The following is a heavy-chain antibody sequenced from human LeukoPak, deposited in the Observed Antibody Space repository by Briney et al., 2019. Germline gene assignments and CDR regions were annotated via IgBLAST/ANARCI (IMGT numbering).Heavy chain of an antibody. CDR3: ATYCGGDCYRDY. J-gene: IGHJ4*02. Sequence: PGGSLRLSCAASGFTFSDCYMSWIRQAPGKGLEWVSAISGSGGSTYYADSVKGRFTISRDNSKNTLYLQMNSLRAEDTAVYYCATYCGGDCYRDYWGQGTLVTVSS. D-gene: IGHD2-21*02. CDR2: ISGSGGST. CDR1: GFTFSDCY. V-gene: IGHV3-23*01.